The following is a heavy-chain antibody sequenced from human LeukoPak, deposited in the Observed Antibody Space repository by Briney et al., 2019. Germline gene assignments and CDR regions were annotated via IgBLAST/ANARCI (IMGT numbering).Heavy chain of an antibody. CDR2: INPNSGGT. V-gene: IGHV1-2*04. CDR1: GYTFTGYY. CDR3: ARDQVRGGVDRGLNYYYYGMDV. J-gene: IGHJ6*02. Sequence: ASVKVSCKASGYTFTGYYMHWVRQAPGQGLEWMGWINPNSGGTNYAQKFQGWVTMTRDTSISTAYMELSRLRSDDTAVYYCARDQVRGGVDRGLNYYYYGMDVWGQGTTVTVSS. D-gene: IGHD3-10*01.